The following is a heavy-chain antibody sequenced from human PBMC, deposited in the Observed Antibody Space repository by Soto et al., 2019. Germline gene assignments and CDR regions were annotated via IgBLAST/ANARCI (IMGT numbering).Heavy chain of an antibody. CDR2: IGSSSSYI. J-gene: IGHJ6*02. V-gene: IGHV3-21*01. CDR3: ARDSVIVGATTHYYYGMDV. CDR1: GFTFSSYS. D-gene: IGHD1-26*01. Sequence: EVQLVESGGGLVKPGGSLRLSCAASGFTFSSYSMNGVRQAPGKGLEWVSSIGSSSSYIYYADSVKGRFTISRDNAKNSLYLQINSLRAEDTAVYSCARDSVIVGATTHYYYGMDVWGQGTTVTVSS.